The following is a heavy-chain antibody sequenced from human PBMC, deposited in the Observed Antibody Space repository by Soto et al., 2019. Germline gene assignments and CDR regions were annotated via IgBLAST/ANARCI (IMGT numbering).Heavy chain of an antibody. CDR1: GFTVSSNY. CDR3: ASTLNYDILTGRPYYGMDV. D-gene: IGHD3-9*01. V-gene: IGHV3-53*04. J-gene: IGHJ6*02. CDR2: IYSGGST. Sequence: GGSLRLSCAASGFTVSSNYMSWVRQAPGKGLEWVSVIYSGGSTYYADSVKGRFTISRHNSKNTLYLQMNSLRAEDTAVYYCASTLNYDILTGRPYYGMDVWGQGTTVTVSS.